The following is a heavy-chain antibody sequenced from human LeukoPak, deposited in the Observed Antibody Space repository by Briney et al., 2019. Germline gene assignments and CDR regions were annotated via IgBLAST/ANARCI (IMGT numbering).Heavy chain of an antibody. CDR2: INPNSGGT. J-gene: IGHJ4*02. Sequence: ASVKVSCKASGYTFTGYYIHWVRQAPGQGLEWMGWINPNSGGTKYAQKFQGRVTMTRDTSISTAYMELSRLISDDTAVYYCARAQTYCSGVTCYSDSWGQGTLVTV. D-gene: IGHD2-15*01. CDR3: ARAQTYCSGVTCYSDS. CDR1: GYTFTGYY. V-gene: IGHV1-2*02.